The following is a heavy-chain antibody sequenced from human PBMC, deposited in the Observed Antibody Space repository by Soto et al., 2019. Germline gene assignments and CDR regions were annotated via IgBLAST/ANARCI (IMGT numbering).Heavy chain of an antibody. V-gene: IGHV1-18*01. CDR3: ARDAIVVVPAAIAAFDI. Sequence: QVQLVQSGAEVKKPGASVKVSCKASGYTFTSYGISWVRQAPGQGLEWMGWISAYNGNTNYAQKLQGRVTMTTETSTSTAYMELRSLRSDDTAVYYCARDAIVVVPAAIAAFDIWGQGTMVTVSS. CDR2: ISAYNGNT. CDR1: GYTFTSYG. J-gene: IGHJ3*02. D-gene: IGHD2-2*01.